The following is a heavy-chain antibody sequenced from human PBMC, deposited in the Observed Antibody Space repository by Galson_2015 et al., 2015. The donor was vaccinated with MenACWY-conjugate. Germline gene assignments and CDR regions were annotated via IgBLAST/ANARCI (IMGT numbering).Heavy chain of an antibody. CDR2: ISGSGGST. V-gene: IGHV3-23*01. Sequence: SLRLSCAGSGFRFGDYAMTWVRQAPGKGLEWISTISGSGGSTYYADSVKGRFTISRDNSKNTLFLQMTSLRADDTAIYYCAKDLRTIFQFVFDVWGQGTLVTVSS. D-gene: IGHD2-21*01. CDR1: GFRFGDYA. J-gene: IGHJ4*02. CDR3: AKDLRTIFQFVFDV.